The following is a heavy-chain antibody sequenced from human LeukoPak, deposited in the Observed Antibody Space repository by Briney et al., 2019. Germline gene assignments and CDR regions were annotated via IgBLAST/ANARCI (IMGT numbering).Heavy chain of an antibody. CDR2: IYSGGST. CDR1: GLTFSSYA. D-gene: IGHD1-26*01. V-gene: IGHV3-53*01. J-gene: IGHJ4*02. CDR3: ARGPLRGWEPPDY. Sequence: GGSLRLSCAASGLTFSSYAMSWVRQAPGKGLEWVSVIYSGGSTYYADSVKGRFTISRDNSKNTLYLQMNSLRAEDTAVYYCARGPLRGWEPPDYWGQGTLVTVSS.